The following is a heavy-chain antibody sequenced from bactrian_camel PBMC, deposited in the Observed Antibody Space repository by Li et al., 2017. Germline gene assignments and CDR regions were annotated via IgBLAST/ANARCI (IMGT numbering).Heavy chain of an antibody. CDR2: ISASGSTS. CDR1: GFRFPATP. D-gene: IGHD2*01. CDR3: AARTTRRPSQWCSRGGLYCYTD. J-gene: IGHJ4*01. V-gene: IGHV3-1*01. Sequence: DVQLVESGGGLAQLGRSATLSCEAQGFRFPATPMGWIRRPPGKAMEWVADISASGSTSDVDSSVKGRFTISRDNVKNTLYLQMNYLKPEDTAVYYCAARTTRRPSQWCSRGGLYCYTDWGQGTQVTVS.